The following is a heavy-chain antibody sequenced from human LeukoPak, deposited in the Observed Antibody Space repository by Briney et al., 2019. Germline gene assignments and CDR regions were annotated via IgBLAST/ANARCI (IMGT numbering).Heavy chain of an antibody. CDR3: ARDLAYYYDSSGYYYFDY. CDR1: GYTFTSYS. CDR2: INPSGGST. J-gene: IGHJ4*02. V-gene: IGHV1-46*01. D-gene: IGHD3-22*01. Sequence: ASVKVSCKASGYTFTSYSMHWVRQAPGQGLEWMGIINPSGGSTSYAQKFQGRVTMTRGTSTSTVYMELSSLRSEDTAVYYCARDLAYYYDSSGYYYFDYWGQGTLVTVSS.